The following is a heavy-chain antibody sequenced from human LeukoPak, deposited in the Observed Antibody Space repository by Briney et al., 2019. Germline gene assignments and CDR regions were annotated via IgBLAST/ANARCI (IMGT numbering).Heavy chain of an antibody. J-gene: IGHJ4*02. Sequence: SSETLSLTCTVSGGSISSYYWSWIRQPPGKGLEWIGYIYYSGSTNYNPSLKSRVTISADTSKNQFSLKLSSVTAADTAVYYCARGADFWSGYRFDYWGQGTLVTVSS. CDR3: ARGADFWSGYRFDY. CDR2: IYYSGST. V-gene: IGHV4-59*01. D-gene: IGHD3-3*01. CDR1: GGSISSYY.